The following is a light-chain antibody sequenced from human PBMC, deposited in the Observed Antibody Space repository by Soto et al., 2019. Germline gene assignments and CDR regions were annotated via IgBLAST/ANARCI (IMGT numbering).Light chain of an antibody. CDR2: DAS. Sequence: EIVVTQSPATLSLSPGERATLSCRASQSVSTYLAWYQQKPGQAPRLLIYDASNRATGIPARFSGSGSGTDFTLTISSLEPEDFAVYHCQQRSSWPSFGQGTRLEIK. CDR3: QQRSSWPS. V-gene: IGKV3-11*01. J-gene: IGKJ5*01. CDR1: QSVSTY.